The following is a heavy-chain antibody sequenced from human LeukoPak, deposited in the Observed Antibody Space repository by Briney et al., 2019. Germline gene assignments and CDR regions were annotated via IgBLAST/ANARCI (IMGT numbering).Heavy chain of an antibody. CDR2: IDPSDSDT. CDR3: ARAWNFDY. Sequence: GESLKISCKGSGYSFTNYWIAWVRQMPGRGLEWMVIIDPSDSDTRYSPSFQGQVTISADKSISTAYLQWSSLKASDSAMYYCARAWNFDYWGQGTLVTVSS. J-gene: IGHJ4*02. D-gene: IGHD1-1*01. CDR1: GYSFTNYW. V-gene: IGHV5-51*01.